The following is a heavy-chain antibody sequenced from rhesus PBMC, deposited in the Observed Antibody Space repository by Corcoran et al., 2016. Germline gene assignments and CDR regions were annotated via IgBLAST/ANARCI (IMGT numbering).Heavy chain of an antibody. V-gene: IGHV3-13*01. J-gene: IGHJ5-2*02. CDR1: GFTFSNYY. Sequence: EVQLVESGGGLVQLGWSLSLPCAVLGFTFSNYYMHWVRQAQGKGLEWVGLIRNKGNSYTTEYGAAVKGRFTISRDDSQNTLYLQMSSLKTEDTAVYYCSLEENSLDVWGRGVLVTVSS. D-gene: IGHD3-22*01. CDR2: IRNKGNSYTT. CDR3: SLEENSLDV.